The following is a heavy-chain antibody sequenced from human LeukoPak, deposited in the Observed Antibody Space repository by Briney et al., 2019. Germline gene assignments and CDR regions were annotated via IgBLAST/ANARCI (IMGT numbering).Heavy chain of an antibody. J-gene: IGHJ6*03. Sequence: GGSLRLSCAASGFTFSSYSMNWVRQAPGKGLEWVSSISSSSSYIYYADSVKGRFTISRDNSKNTLSLQMNSLRADDTAVYYCAGYYYMDVWGKGTTVTISS. CDR2: ISSSSSYI. CDR1: GFTFSSYS. CDR3: AGYYYMDV. V-gene: IGHV3-21*01.